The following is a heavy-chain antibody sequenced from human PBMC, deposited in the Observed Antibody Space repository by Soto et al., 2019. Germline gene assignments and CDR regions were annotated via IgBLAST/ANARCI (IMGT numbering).Heavy chain of an antibody. V-gene: IGHV4-59*01. CDR1: GGSICSYY. Sequence: SETLSITCTVSGGSICSYYWSGIRQPPGKGLEWIGYIYYSGSTNYNPSLKSRVTISVDTSKNQFSLKLSSVTAADTAVYYCARPHGGSSGWDNWFDPWGQGTLVTVS. CDR3: ARPHGGSSGWDNWFDP. CDR2: IYYSGST. J-gene: IGHJ5*02. D-gene: IGHD6-25*01.